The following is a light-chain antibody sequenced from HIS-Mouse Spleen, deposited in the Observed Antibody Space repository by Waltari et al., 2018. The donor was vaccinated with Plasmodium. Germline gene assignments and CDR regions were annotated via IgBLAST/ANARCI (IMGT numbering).Light chain of an antibody. CDR2: KDS. Sequence: SYELTQPPSVSVSTGQTARITCSGDALPQQYAYWYQQKPGQAPVLVIYKDSERPSGIPERFSGSSSGTTVTLTISGVQAEDEADYYCQSADSSGTYWVFGGGTKLTVL. CDR3: QSADSSGTYWV. CDR1: ALPQQY. V-gene: IGLV3-25*03. J-gene: IGLJ3*02.